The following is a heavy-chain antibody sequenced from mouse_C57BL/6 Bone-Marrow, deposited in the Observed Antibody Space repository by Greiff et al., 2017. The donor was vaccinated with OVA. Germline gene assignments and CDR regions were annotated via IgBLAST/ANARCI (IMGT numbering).Heavy chain of an antibody. J-gene: IGHJ2*01. CDR2: IYPRSGNT. D-gene: IGHD1-1*01. CDR1: GYTFTSYG. CDR3: ARLDYYGSSSYYFDY. V-gene: IGHV1-81*01. Sequence: QVQLQQSGAELARPGASVKLSCKASGYTFTSYGISWVKQRTGQGLEWIGEIYPRSGNTYYNEKFKGKATLTADKSSSTAYMELRSLTSEDYAVYFCARLDYYGSSSYYFDYWGQGTTLTVSS.